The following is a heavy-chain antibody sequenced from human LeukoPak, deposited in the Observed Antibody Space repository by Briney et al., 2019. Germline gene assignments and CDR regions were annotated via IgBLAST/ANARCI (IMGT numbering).Heavy chain of an antibody. Sequence: SETLSLTCTVSGDSMRDDYWGWIRQPAGRGLEWIGRIYSSANIYYNPSLESRVTLSIDTSKNQFSLKLSSVTAADTAVYYCATVGRQRYYDFWKDDYWGQGTLVTVSS. CDR2: IYSSANI. CDR3: ATVGRQRYYDFWKDDY. D-gene: IGHD3-3*01. CDR1: GDSMRDDY. J-gene: IGHJ4*02. V-gene: IGHV4-4*07.